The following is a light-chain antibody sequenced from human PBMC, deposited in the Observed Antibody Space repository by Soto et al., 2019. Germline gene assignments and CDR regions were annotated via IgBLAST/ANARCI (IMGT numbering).Light chain of an antibody. V-gene: IGKV3-15*01. CDR1: QNIESN. Sequence: DIVMTQSPVTRSVSPGESATLSCRASQNIESNLAWYQQKPGQSPRLLIYTASTRASGPPARFSGSGYGTEFTLTISSLQSEDSAEYYCQQYGSPITFGQGTRLEIK. J-gene: IGKJ5*01. CDR3: QQYGSPIT. CDR2: TAS.